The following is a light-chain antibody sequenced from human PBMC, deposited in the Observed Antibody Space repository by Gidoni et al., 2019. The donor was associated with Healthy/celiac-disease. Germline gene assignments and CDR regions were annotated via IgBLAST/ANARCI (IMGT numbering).Light chain of an antibody. CDR3: SSYTSSSTPGV. J-gene: IGLJ3*02. CDR1: SSDVGGYND. V-gene: IGLV2-14*01. Sequence: QSALTQPGSAAGSPGQPITISCTGTSSDVGGYNDVSWYQQPPGKAPKLMIYEVSNRPSGVSNRFSGSKSGNTASLTISGLQAEDEADYYCSSYTSSSTPGVFRGGTKLTVL. CDR2: EVS.